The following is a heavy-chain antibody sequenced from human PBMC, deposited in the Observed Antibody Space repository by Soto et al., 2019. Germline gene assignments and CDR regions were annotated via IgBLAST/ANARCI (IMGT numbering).Heavy chain of an antibody. D-gene: IGHD2-2*03. J-gene: IGHJ6*02. Sequence: GGSLRLSCAASGFTVSSNYMSWVRQAPGKGLEWVSVIYSGGSTYYADSVKGRFTISRDNSKNTLYLQMNSLRAEDTAVYYCAVNGYCIITSCPEGYYYYGMDVWGQGTTVTVSS. V-gene: IGHV3-53*01. CDR3: AVNGYCIITSCPEGYYYYGMDV. CDR2: IYSGGST. CDR1: GFTVSSNY.